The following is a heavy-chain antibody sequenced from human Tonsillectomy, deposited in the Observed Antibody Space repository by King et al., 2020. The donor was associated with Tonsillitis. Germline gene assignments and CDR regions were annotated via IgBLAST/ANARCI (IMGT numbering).Heavy chain of an antibody. CDR3: AKSGYEYYYYYYMDV. Sequence: VQLVESGGGVVQPGRSLRLSCAASGFTFTTYGMHWVRQAPGKGLEWVAVTSYDGFNKYYADSVRGRFTISRDNSKNTLYLQMNSLRAEDTAVYYCAKSGYEYYYYYYMDVWGKGTTVTVSS. CDR1: GFTFTTYG. D-gene: IGHD5-12*01. V-gene: IGHV3-30*18. CDR2: TSYDGFNK. J-gene: IGHJ6*03.